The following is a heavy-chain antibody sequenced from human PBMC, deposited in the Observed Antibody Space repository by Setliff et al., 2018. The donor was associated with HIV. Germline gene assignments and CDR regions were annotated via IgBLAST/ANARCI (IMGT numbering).Heavy chain of an antibody. Sequence: SETLSLTCSVSGGSITSYHWSWIRQSPGKGLEWIGYINFSGDTYNNPSLKGRVTISLDSSKNQFSLNLTSVTAADTAVYYCARTPYGEQSHFHYWGRGTLVTVSS. V-gene: IGHV4-59*12. D-gene: IGHD4-17*01. CDR2: INFSGDT. CDR1: GGSITSYH. CDR3: ARTPYGEQSHFHY. J-gene: IGHJ4*02.